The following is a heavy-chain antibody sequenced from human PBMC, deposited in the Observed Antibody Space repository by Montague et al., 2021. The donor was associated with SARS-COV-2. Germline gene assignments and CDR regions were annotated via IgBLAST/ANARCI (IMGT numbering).Heavy chain of an antibody. CDR1: GDSISTDNW. J-gene: IGHJ6*02. V-gene: IGHV4/OR15-8*01. CDR3: ARVRYYGSGTSLGMDV. CDR2: IYHTGST. Sequence: SETLSLTCVVSGDSISTDNWWTWVRLPPGKGLEWVGEIYHTGSTKYKPSLKSRVSISVDTSKNQSSLKLSSVTAADTAVYYCARVRYYGSGTSLGMDVWGQGTTVTVSS. D-gene: IGHD3-10*01.